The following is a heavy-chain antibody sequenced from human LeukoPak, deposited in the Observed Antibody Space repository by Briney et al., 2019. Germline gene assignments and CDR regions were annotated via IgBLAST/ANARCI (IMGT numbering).Heavy chain of an antibody. J-gene: IGHJ4*02. V-gene: IGHV3-23*01. CDR1: GFTFSLSA. CDR3: AKEAFRPALLDF. CDR2: VSNSGAAT. D-gene: IGHD2-21*01. Sequence: GGSLRLSCAASGFTFSLSAMTWVRQPPGKGLEWVAAVSNSGAATYYADSVTGRFSISRDNSKNTVSLEMSNLRTDDTAIYYCAKEAFRPALLDFWGQGSLVTVSS.